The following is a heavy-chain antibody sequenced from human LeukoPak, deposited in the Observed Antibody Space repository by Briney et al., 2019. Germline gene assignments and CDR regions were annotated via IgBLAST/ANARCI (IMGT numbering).Heavy chain of an antibody. Sequence: PGGSVRLSCAASGFTFRHYWMTWVRQAPGKGLEWVANINQYVSEKHHVDSVEGRFTISRDNAENSLYLQMNSLRVEDTAVYYCAKTISDGYIGWGQGTLVTVSS. CDR2: INQYVSEK. CDR3: AKTISDGYIG. J-gene: IGHJ4*02. CDR1: GFTFRHYW. D-gene: IGHD2-21*02. V-gene: IGHV3-7*01.